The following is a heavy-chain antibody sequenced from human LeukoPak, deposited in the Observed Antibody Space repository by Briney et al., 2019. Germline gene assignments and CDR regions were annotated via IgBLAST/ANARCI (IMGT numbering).Heavy chain of an antibody. J-gene: IGHJ4*02. Sequence: GGSLRLSCAASGFTVSSNYMSWVRQAPGKGLEWVSVIYSGGSTYYADSVKGRFTISRDNSKNTLYLQMNSLRAEDTAVYYCARAGITIFGVVTHYYFDYWGQGTLVTVSS. D-gene: IGHD3-3*01. CDR1: GFTVSSNY. V-gene: IGHV3-66*01. CDR2: IYSGGST. CDR3: ARAGITIFGVVTHYYFDY.